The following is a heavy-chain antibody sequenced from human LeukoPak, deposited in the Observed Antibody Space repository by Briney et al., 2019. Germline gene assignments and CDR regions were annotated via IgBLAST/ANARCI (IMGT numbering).Heavy chain of an antibody. V-gene: IGHV1-2*02. CDR2: INPNSGGT. CDR3: AGEYDDILTGYYNGLTPALGY. J-gene: IGHJ4*02. CDR1: GYTFTGYY. Sequence: ASVKVSCKASGYTFTGYYMHWVRQAPGQGLEWMGWINPNSGGTNYAQKFQGRVTMTRDTSISTAYMELSRLRSDDTAVYYCAGEYDDILTGYYNGLTPALGYWGQGTLVTVSS. D-gene: IGHD3-9*01.